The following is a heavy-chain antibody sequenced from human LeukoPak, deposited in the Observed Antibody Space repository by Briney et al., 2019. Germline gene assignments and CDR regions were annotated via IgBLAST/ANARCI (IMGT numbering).Heavy chain of an antibody. V-gene: IGHV4-30-2*01. CDR1: GGSISSGDYS. CDR3: ARSPHITVFGVGPFDI. CDR2: IYHSGST. D-gene: IGHD3-3*01. Sequence: SETLSLTCTVSGGSISSGDYSWSWIRQPPGKGLEWIGYIYHSGSTYYNPSLETRVTISLDMSKNQFSLRLNSVTAADTAFYYCARSPHITVFGVGPFDIWGQGTLVTVSS. J-gene: IGHJ4*02.